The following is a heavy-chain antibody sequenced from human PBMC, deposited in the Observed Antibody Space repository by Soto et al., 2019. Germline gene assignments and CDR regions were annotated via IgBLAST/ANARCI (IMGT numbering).Heavy chain of an antibody. V-gene: IGHV4-31*03. J-gene: IGHJ4*02. D-gene: IGHD3-10*01. CDR3: ASADREEFYFDY. CDR1: GGSISSGGYY. Sequence: PSETLSLTCTVSGGSISSGGYYWSWIRQHPGKGLEWIGYIYYSGSTYYNPSLKSRVTISVDTSKNQFSLKLSSVTAADTAVYYCASADREEFYFDYRGQGTLVTVSS. CDR2: IYYSGST.